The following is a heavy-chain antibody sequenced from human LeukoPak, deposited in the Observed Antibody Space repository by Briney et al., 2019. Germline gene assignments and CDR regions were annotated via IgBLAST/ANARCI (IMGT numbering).Heavy chain of an antibody. Sequence: PGGSLRLSCVASGFTFSSYNMNWVRQAPGKGLEWVSYISSSSSTIHYADSVKGRFTISRGNAKNSLYLQMNSLRDEDTAVYYCARAVSGYIYGYGYWGQGTLVTVSS. CDR3: ARAVSGYIYGYGY. CDR2: ISSSSSTI. J-gene: IGHJ4*02. CDR1: GFTFSSYN. V-gene: IGHV3-48*02. D-gene: IGHD5-18*01.